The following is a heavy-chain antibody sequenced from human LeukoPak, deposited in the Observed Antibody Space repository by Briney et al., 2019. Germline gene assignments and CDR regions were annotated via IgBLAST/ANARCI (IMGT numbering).Heavy chain of an antibody. Sequence: GGSLRLSCAASGFTFSSYAMSWVRQAPGKGLEWVSAISGSGGSTYYADSVKGRFTISRDNSKNTLYLQMNSLRAEDTAVYYCASNSCGGDCYSGFDYWGQGTLVTVSS. J-gene: IGHJ4*02. D-gene: IGHD2-21*01. V-gene: IGHV3-23*01. CDR2: ISGSGGST. CDR3: ASNSCGGDCYSGFDY. CDR1: GFTFSSYA.